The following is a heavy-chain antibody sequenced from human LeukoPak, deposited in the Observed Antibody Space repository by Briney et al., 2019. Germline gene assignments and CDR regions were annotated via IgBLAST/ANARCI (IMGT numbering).Heavy chain of an antibody. D-gene: IGHD2-15*01. J-gene: IGHJ5*02. CDR2: INPNSGGT. Sequence: ASVKVSCKAPGYTFTGYYIHWVRQAPGQGLEWMGWINPNSGGTYFAQKFQGRVTMTRDTSVSTAYMELSRLRSDDTAVYYCAGGAYSSFNWFDPWGQETLVTVSS. CDR3: AGGAYSSFNWFDP. V-gene: IGHV1-2*02. CDR1: GYTFTGYY.